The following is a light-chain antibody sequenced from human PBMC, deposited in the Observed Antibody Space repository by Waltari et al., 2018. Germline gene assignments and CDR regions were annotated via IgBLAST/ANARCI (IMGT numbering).Light chain of an antibody. V-gene: IGLV2-14*03. CDR1: SSDVGGYNY. CDR3: SSYTSSSTLV. CDR2: DVS. Sequence: QSALTQSASVSGSPGQSITIFCTGTSSDVGGYNYVSWYQQHPGKAPKLVIYDVSYWPSGVSNRFSGSKSGNTASLTISGLQAEDEADYYCSSYTSSSTLVFGGGTKLTVL. J-gene: IGLJ2*01.